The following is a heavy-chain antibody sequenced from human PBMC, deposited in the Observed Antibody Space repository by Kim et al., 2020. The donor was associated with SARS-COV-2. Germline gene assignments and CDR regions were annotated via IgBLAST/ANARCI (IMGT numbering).Heavy chain of an antibody. V-gene: IGHV1-2*02. CDR1: GYTFTDYV. Sequence: ASVKVSCKASGYTFTDYVLHWVRQAPGRGLEWLGWIYSKTGETKYTQRFQDRVTLTRGRSISTAYMELSGLGSDDTAVYYCASDFKGNSNREFDYWGQGTLVTVST. J-gene: IGHJ4*02. D-gene: IGHD4-4*01. CDR2: IYSKTGET. CDR3: ASDFKGNSNREFDY.